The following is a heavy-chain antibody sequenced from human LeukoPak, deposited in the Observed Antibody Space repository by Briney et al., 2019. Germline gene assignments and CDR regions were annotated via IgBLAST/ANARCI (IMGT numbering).Heavy chain of an antibody. CDR3: AGGSGNHAYYGMDV. V-gene: IGHV3-23*01. CDR1: GFTFSSYA. J-gene: IGHJ6*02. Sequence: GGSLRLSCAASGFTFSSYAMSWVRQAPGKGLEWVSAISGSGGSTYYADSVKGRFTISRDNSKNTLYLQMNSLRAEDTAVYYCAGGSGNHAYYGMDVWGQGTTVTVSS. D-gene: IGHD3-10*01. CDR2: ISGSGGST.